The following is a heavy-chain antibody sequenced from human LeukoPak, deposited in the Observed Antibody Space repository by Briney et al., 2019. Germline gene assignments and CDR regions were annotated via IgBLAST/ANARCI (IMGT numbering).Heavy chain of an antibody. CDR1: GFTFSNYV. CDR3: ATGGSYYGFDY. V-gene: IGHV3-23*01. J-gene: IGHJ4*02. Sequence: GGSLRLSCVASGFTFSNYVMSWVRQAPGKGLDWVSAISSSSDTTYYADSVKGRFTISRDNSKSTLYLQMDSLRAEDTAVYYCATGGSYYGFDYWGQGTLVTVSS. CDR2: ISSSSDTT. D-gene: IGHD1-26*01.